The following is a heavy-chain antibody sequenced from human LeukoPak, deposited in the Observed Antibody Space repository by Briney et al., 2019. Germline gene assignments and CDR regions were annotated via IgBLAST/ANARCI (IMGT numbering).Heavy chain of an antibody. CDR1: GFTFSTYT. D-gene: IGHD3-10*01. CDR3: ARGGDLLWFGFPLDY. V-gene: IGHV3-64*01. J-gene: IGHJ4*02. Sequence: PGGSLRLSCAASGFTFSTYTMHWVRQAPGKGLEYVSGISGNGSRTYYANSVRGRFTIARDNSKNTLYLQMGSLRLEDVAIYYCARGGDLLWFGFPLDYWGQGTLVTVSS. CDR2: ISGNGSRT.